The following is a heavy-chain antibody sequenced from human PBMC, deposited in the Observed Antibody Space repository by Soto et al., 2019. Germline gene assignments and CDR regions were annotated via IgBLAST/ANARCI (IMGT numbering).Heavy chain of an antibody. CDR2: INSDGSST. J-gene: IGHJ5*02. CDR3: AKDHSDFWSGSFDP. D-gene: IGHD3-3*01. Sequence: GGSLRLSCAASGFTFSSYWMHWVRQAPGKGLVWVSRINSDGSSTSYADSVKGRSTISRDNSKNTLYLQMNSLRAEDTAVYYCAKDHSDFWSGSFDPWGQGTLVTVSS. V-gene: IGHV3-74*01. CDR1: GFTFSSYW.